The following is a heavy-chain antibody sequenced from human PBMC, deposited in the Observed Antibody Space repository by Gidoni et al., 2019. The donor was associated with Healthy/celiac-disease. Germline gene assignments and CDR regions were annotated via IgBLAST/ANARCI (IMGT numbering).Heavy chain of an antibody. J-gene: IGHJ4*02. D-gene: IGHD3-16*02. CDR3: ASLYDYVWGSYRRAPHDY. Sequence: EVQLVESGGGLVQPGGSLRLSCAASGSTFSSYSMNWVRQDPGKGLEWVSYISSSSSTIYYADSVKGRFTISRDNAKNSLYLQMNSLRDEDTAVYYCASLYDYVWGSYRRAPHDYWGQGTLVTVSS. CDR2: ISSSSSTI. CDR1: GSTFSSYS. V-gene: IGHV3-48*02.